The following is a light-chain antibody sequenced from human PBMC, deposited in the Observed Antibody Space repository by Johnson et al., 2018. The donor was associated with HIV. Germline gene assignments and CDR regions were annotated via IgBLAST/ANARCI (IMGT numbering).Light chain of an antibody. V-gene: IGLV1-51*01. CDR2: DNN. CDR1: SSNIGNNY. CDR3: GTWDNSLSIGYV. J-gene: IGLJ1*01. Sequence: QSAMTQPPSVSAAPGQKVTISCSGSSSNIGNNYVSWYQQLPGTAPKLLIYDNNKRPSGIPDRFSGSKSGTSATLGITGLQTGDEADYYCGTWDNSLSIGYVFGTGTKVTVL.